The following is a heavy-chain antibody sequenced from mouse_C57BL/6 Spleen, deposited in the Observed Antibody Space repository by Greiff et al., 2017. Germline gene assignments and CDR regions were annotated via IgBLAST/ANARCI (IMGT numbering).Heavy chain of an antibody. Sequence: QVQLKESGAELVRPGTSVKVSCKASGYAFTNYLIEWVKQRPGQGLEWIGVINPGSGGTNYNEKVKGKATLTADKSSSTAYMQLSSLTSEDSAVYFCARGRGNYFDYWGQGTTLTVSS. CDR3: ARGRGNYFDY. V-gene: IGHV1-54*01. CDR1: GYAFTNYL. CDR2: INPGSGGT. J-gene: IGHJ2*01.